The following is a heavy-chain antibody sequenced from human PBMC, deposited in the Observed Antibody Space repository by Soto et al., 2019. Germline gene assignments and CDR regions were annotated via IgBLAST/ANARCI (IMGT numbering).Heavy chain of an antibody. J-gene: IGHJ4*02. D-gene: IGHD2-21*01. V-gene: IGHV3-48*02. Sequence: PGGSLRLSCAASGFTFSSYSMNWVRQAPGKGLEWVSYISSSSSTIYYADTVKGRFTISRDNAKNSLYLQMNSLRDEDTAVFYCARVLVWRKRGYFDYWGQGTLVTVSS. CDR2: ISSSSSTI. CDR1: GFTFSSYS. CDR3: ARVLVWRKRGYFDY.